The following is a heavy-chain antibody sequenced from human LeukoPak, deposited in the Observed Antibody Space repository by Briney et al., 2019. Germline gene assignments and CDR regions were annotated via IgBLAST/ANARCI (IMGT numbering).Heavy chain of an antibody. Sequence: PGGSLRLSCAASGFTFSSYSMNWVRQAPGKGLEWVSSISSSSSYIYYADSVKGRFTISRDNAKNSLYLQMNSLRAEATAVYYLARGSLVGATPRFDYWGQGTLVTVSS. CDR3: ARGSLVGATPRFDY. V-gene: IGHV3-21*01. CDR2: ISSSSSYI. D-gene: IGHD1-26*01. J-gene: IGHJ4*02. CDR1: GFTFSSYS.